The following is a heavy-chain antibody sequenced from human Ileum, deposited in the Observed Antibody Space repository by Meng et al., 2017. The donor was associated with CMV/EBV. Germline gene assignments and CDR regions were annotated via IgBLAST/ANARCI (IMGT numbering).Heavy chain of an antibody. CDR2: TYYRSKWYN. J-gene: IGHJ4*02. CDR3: ARNIFEDQMLPFDY. D-gene: IGHD2-2*01. CDR1: GDSVSSKSVT. V-gene: IGHV6-1*01. Sequence: QLQLQQSAPRRVKPSQTLSLTCAISGDSVSSKSVTWNWIRQSPSRGLEWLGRTYYRSKWYNDYAVSAKSRITINPDTSRNHFFLQLSSVSPEDTAVYYCARNIFEDQMLPFDYWGQGTLVTVSS.